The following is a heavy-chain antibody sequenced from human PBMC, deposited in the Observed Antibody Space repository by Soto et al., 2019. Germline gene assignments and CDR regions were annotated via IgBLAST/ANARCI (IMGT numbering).Heavy chain of an antibody. CDR2: MNPNNANT. J-gene: IGHJ4*02. D-gene: IGHD3-22*01. Sequence: ASVKVSCKASGYTFTSYDINWVRQATGQGLEWMGWMNPNNANTNVPQKFQGRVTFTRDTSASTVYMEVSSLRSEDTAVYYCARAAYYYESSGYYPGDYWGQGTLVTVSS. CDR1: GYTFTSYD. CDR3: ARAAYYYESSGYYPGDY. V-gene: IGHV1-8*01.